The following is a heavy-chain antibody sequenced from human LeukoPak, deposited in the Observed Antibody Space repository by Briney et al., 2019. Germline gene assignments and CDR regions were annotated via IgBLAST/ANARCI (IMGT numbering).Heavy chain of an antibody. CDR1: GFTFSSYP. CDR3: ARVAGWVTREGFGY. D-gene: IGHD2-21*02. J-gene: IGHJ4*02. Sequence: GGSLRLSCAASGFTFSSYPMHWVRQAPGKGLEWVAVISNDGSKKSYADSVKGRFTISRDNSKNTVDLQMNSLRAEDTAVYYCARVAGWVTREGFGYWGQGTLVTVSS. V-gene: IGHV3-30*01. CDR2: ISNDGSKK.